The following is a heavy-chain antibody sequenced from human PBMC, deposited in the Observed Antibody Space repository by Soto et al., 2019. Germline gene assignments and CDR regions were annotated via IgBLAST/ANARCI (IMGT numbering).Heavy chain of an antibody. V-gene: IGHV4-31*03. CDR1: GGSISSGGYY. Sequence: TSETLSLTCTVSGGSISSGGYYWSWIRQHPGKGLEWIGYIYYSGSTYYNPSLKSRVTISVDTSKNQFSLKLSSVTAADTAVYYCARAYYDILTGYYGAAAFDIWGQGTMVTVSS. J-gene: IGHJ3*02. CDR3: ARAYYDILTGYYGAAAFDI. CDR2: IYYSGST. D-gene: IGHD3-9*01.